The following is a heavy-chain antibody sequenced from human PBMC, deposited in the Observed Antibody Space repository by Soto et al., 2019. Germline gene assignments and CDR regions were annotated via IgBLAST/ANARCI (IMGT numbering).Heavy chain of an antibody. CDR3: AKDDVEYSSSWYGDY. J-gene: IGHJ4*02. CDR2: ISGSGGST. V-gene: IGHV3-23*01. Sequence: GGSLRLSCAASGFTFSSYAMSWVRQAPGKGLEWVSAISGSGGSTYYADSAKGRFTISRDNSKNTLYLQMNSLRAEDTAVYYCAKDDVEYSSSWYGDYWGEGTLVTVPS. D-gene: IGHD6-13*01. CDR1: GFTFSSYA.